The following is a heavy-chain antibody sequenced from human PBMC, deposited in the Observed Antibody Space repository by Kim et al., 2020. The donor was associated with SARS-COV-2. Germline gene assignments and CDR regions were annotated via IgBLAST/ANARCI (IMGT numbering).Heavy chain of an antibody. CDR3: ARDRLNPFDCSGGSFYPGGPNWCDP. CDR1: GFTFSSYE. CDR2: ISSSGSTI. Sequence: GGSLRLSCAASGFTFSSYEMNWVRQAPGKGLEWVSYISSSGSTIYYADSVKGRFTISRDNAKNSLYLQMNSLRVEDTAVYYCARDRLNPFDCSGGSFYPGGPNWCDPWGQGTLVTVSS. D-gene: IGHD2-15*01. V-gene: IGHV3-48*03. J-gene: IGHJ5*02.